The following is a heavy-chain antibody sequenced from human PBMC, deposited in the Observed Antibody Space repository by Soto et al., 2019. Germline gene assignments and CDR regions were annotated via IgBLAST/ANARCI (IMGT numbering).Heavy chain of an antibody. CDR3: ATMGTPATGLYYFDY. CDR1: GGSISSGNYY. Sequence: PSETLSLTCTVSGGSISSGNYYWSWIRQPPGKGLEWIGFISYSGSTYYNASLKSRVTISVDTSKNQFSLNLSFVTAAHTAVYYCATMGTPATGLYYFDYWGQGTLVTVSS. J-gene: IGHJ4*02. CDR2: ISYSGST. D-gene: IGHD1-7*01. V-gene: IGHV4-30-4*01.